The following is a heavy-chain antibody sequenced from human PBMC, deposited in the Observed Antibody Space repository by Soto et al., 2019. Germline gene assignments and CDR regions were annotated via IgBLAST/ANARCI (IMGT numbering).Heavy chain of an antibody. V-gene: IGHV1-18*01. Sequence: ASVKVSYKASGYTFTSYGISWVRQAPGQGLEWMGWISAYNGNTNYAQKLQGRVTMTTDTSTSTAYMELRSLRSDDTAVYYCARARYYDILTGYSHPFDYWGQGTLVTVSS. CDR3: ARARYYDILTGYSHPFDY. D-gene: IGHD3-9*01. J-gene: IGHJ4*02. CDR1: GYTFTSYG. CDR2: ISAYNGNT.